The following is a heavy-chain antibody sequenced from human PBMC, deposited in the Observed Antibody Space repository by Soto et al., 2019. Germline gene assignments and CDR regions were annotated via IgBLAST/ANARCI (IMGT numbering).Heavy chain of an antibody. J-gene: IGHJ4*02. CDR3: AREMEVVAATPG. D-gene: IGHD2-15*01. CDR2: ISYDGSNK. V-gene: IGHV3-30-3*01. CDR1: GFTFSSYA. Sequence: QVQLVESGGGVVQPGRSLRLSCAASGFTFSSYAMHWVRQAPGKGLEWVAVISYDGSNKYYADSVKGRFTISRDNSKNTLYLQMNSLRAEDTAVYYCAREMEVVAATPGWGQGTLVTVSS.